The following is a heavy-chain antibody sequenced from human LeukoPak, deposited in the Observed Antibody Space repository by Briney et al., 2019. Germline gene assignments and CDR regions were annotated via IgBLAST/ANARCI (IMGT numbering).Heavy chain of an antibody. CDR3: AKDRILTGSSSSRGSLFVDY. J-gene: IGHJ4*02. D-gene: IGHD6-6*01. CDR2: IRYDGSNE. CDR1: GFTFSSYG. V-gene: IGHV3-30*02. Sequence: GGSLRLSCAASGFTFSSYGMHWVRQAPGKGLEWVAFIRYDGSNEYYADSVKGRFTISRDNSKNTLYLQMNSLRREDTAVYYCAKDRILTGSSSSRGSLFVDYWGQGTLVTVSS.